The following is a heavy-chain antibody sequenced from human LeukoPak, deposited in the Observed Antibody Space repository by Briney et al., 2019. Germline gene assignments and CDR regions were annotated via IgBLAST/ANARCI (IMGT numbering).Heavy chain of an antibody. CDR1: GFTFSSYA. V-gene: IGHV3-23*01. CDR3: APIGSGWEPQY. CDR2: ISGSGGST. D-gene: IGHD1-26*01. J-gene: IGHJ4*02. Sequence: GGSLRLSCAASGFTFSSYAMSWVRQAPGKGLEWVSAISGSGGSTYYADSVKGRFTISRDNSKNTLYLQMNSLRVEDTAVYYCAPIGSGWEPQYWGQGTLVTVSS.